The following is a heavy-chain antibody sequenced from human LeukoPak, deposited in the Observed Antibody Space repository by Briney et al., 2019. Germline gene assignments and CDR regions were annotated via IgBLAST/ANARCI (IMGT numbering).Heavy chain of an antibody. CDR2: ISSSGSTI. D-gene: IGHD5-18*01. J-gene: IGHJ4*02. V-gene: IGHV3-11*04. Sequence: GGSLRLSCAASGFTFSDYYMSWIRQAPGKGPEWVSYISSSGSTIYYADSVKGRFTISRDNAKNSLYLQMNSLRAEDTAVYYCARGFRRGYSYGYNFDYWGQGTLVTVSS. CDR1: GFTFSDYY. CDR3: ARGFRRGYSYGYNFDY.